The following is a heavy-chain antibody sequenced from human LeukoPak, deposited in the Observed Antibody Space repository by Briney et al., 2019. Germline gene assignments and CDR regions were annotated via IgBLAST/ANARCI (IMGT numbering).Heavy chain of an antibody. CDR3: AKGYCGGDCPFDY. D-gene: IGHD2-21*01. J-gene: IGHJ4*02. Sequence: GGSLRLSCAASGFTFSSYGMHWVRQAPGKGLEWVAVISYDGGNKYYADSVKGRFTISRDNSKNTQYLQMNSLRAEDTAVYYCAKGYCGGDCPFDYWGQGTLVTVSS. CDR2: ISYDGGNK. CDR1: GFTFSSYG. V-gene: IGHV3-30*18.